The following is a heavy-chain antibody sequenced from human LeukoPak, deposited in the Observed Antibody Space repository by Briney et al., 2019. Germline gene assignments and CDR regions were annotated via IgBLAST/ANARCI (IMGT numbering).Heavy chain of an antibody. CDR1: GFTFSSYG. V-gene: IGHV3-30*03. J-gene: IGHJ4*02. CDR2: ISYDGSNK. Sequence: PGGSLRLSCAASGFTFSSYGMHWVRQAPGKGLEWVAVISYDGSNKYYADSVKGRFTISRDNAKNSLYLQMNSLRAEDTAVYYCARDCSSTSCSLDYWGQGTLVTVSS. CDR3: ARDCSSTSCSLDY. D-gene: IGHD2-2*01.